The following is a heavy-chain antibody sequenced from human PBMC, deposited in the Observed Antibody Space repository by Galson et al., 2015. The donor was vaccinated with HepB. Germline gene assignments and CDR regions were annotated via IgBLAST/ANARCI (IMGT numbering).Heavy chain of an antibody. D-gene: IGHD3-22*01. CDR1: GGSINNYY. Sequence: TLSLTCTVSGGSINNYYRTWIRQPPGKGLEWIGYIYYSGSTNYNPSLESRVTMSVDTSKNQFSLKLTSVTAADTAVYFCARSREMYFYDRSGYSYWYFDLWGRGTLVTVSS. J-gene: IGHJ2*01. CDR2: IYYSGST. V-gene: IGHV4-59*01. CDR3: ARSREMYFYDRSGYSYWYFDL.